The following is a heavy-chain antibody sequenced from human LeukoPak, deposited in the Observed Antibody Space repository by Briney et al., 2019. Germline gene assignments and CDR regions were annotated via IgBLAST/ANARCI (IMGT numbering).Heavy chain of an antibody. CDR2: IKQDGREK. V-gene: IGHV3-7*01. Sequence: GGSLRLSCAASGFTFSSYWMTWGRQAPGKGLEWVANIKQDGREKYYVDSVKGRFTISRDNAKNSLYLQMNSLRAEDTAVYYCARDGAQSGTQIFIHGWFDPWGQGTLVTVSS. D-gene: IGHD1-14*01. CDR1: GFTFSSYW. CDR3: ARDGAQSGTQIFIHGWFDP. J-gene: IGHJ5*02.